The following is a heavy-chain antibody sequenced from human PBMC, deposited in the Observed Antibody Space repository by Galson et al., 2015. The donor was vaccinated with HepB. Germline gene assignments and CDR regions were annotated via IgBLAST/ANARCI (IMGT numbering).Heavy chain of an antibody. J-gene: IGHJ5*02. CDR2: IIPIFGTA. CDR1: GGTFSSYA. V-gene: IGHV1-69*13. D-gene: IGHD2-2*01. Sequence: SVKVSCKASGGTFSSYAISWVRQAPGQGLEWMGGIIPIFGTANYAQKFQGRVTITADESTSTAYMELSSLRSEDTAVYYCARGNNYCSSTSCSNWFDPWGQGTLVTVSS. CDR3: ARGNNYCSSTSCSNWFDP.